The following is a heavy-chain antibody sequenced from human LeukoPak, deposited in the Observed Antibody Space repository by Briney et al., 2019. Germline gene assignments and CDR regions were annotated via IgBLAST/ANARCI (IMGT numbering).Heavy chain of an antibody. CDR3: AKATGGNYFDY. CDR2: INPSGGST. V-gene: IGHV1-46*01. Sequence: ASVKVSCKASGYTFTSYYMHWVRQAPGQGLEWMGIINPSGGSTSYAQKFQGRVTMTRDTSTSTVYMELSSLRSEDTAVYYCAKATGGNYFDYWGQGTLVTVSS. CDR1: GYTFTSYY. J-gene: IGHJ4*02. D-gene: IGHD7-27*01.